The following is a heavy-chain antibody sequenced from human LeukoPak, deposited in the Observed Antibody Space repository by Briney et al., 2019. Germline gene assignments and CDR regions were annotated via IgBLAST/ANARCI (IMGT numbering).Heavy chain of an antibody. CDR1: GGTFSSYA. Sequence: ASVKVSCKASGGTFSSYAISWVRQAPGQGLEWMGGIIPIFGTANYSQKFQGRVTITADKSTSTAYMELSSLISDDTAVYYCARVRMVDWYFDLWGRGTLVTVSS. CDR3: ARVRMVDWYFDL. J-gene: IGHJ2*01. V-gene: IGHV1-69*06. D-gene: IGHD3-10*01. CDR2: IIPIFGTA.